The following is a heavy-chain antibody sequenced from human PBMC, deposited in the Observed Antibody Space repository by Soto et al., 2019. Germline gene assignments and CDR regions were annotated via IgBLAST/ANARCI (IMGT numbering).Heavy chain of an antibody. CDR2: IYYSGST. V-gene: IGHV4-31*03. D-gene: IGHD4-17*01. CDR1: GGSISSGGYY. CDR3: ASSYGDYTIDY. J-gene: IGHJ4*02. Sequence: PSETLSLTCTVSGGSISSGGYYWSWIRQHPGKGLEWIGYIYYSGSTYYNPSLKSRVTISVDTSKNQFSLKLSSVTAADTAVYYCASSYGDYTIDYWGQGTLVTVSS.